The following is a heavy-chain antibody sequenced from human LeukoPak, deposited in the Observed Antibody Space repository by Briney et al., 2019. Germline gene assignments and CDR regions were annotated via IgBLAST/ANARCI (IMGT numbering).Heavy chain of an antibody. CDR3: ARVFYFDGCGFPGDY. J-gene: IGHJ4*02. CDR2: INSDGTGT. V-gene: IGHV3-74*01. CDR1: GFTFSRYW. Sequence: PGGSLRLSCEVSGFTFSRYWMHWVRQAPGKGLVWVSLINSDGTGTTYAHSVRGRFTISRDNAKDTLCLQMNSLRAYDTAVYYCARVFYFDGCGFPGDYWGQGTLVSVSS. D-gene: IGHD3-22*01.